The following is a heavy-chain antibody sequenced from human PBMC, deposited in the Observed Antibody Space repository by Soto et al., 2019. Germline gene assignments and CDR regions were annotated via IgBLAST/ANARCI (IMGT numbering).Heavy chain of an antibody. CDR2: IRTKTNNYAT. CDR1: GFTFSSYA. V-gene: IGHV3-73*01. D-gene: IGHD6-19*01. CDR3: TAMAGIDY. Sequence: GGSLRLSCAASGFTFSSYAMSWVRQASGKGLEWVGRIRTKTNNYATAYAASVKGRFTISRDDSMNMAYLQMNSLKTEDTAVYYCTAMAGIDYWGQGTLVTVS. J-gene: IGHJ4*02.